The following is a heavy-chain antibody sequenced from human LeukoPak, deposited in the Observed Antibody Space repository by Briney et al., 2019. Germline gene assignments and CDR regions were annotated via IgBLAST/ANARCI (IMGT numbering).Heavy chain of an antibody. V-gene: IGHV3-48*03. D-gene: IGHD5-12*01. CDR3: ASAHGGSGYDLPFDY. CDR1: RFYFSTYD. CDR2: IDSSASTT. J-gene: IGHJ4*02. Sequence: GGSLRLSCTASRFYFSTYDMNWVRQVPGKGLEWVSYIDSSASTTYYAGSVQGRFTISRDNAKNSLYLQMRSLRVEDTAFYYCASAHGGSGYDLPFDYWGQGTLVTVS.